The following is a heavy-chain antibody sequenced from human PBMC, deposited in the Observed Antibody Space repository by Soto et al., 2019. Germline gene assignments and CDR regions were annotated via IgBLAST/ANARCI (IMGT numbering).Heavy chain of an antibody. CDR3: AGIAVAGTYYYGTDV. CDR1: VYSCTSYW. V-gene: IGHV5-51*01. Sequence: GESLKISCMGSVYSCTSYWIGWVRQMPGKGLEWMGIIYPGDSDTRYSPSFQGQVTISADKSISTAYLQWSSLKASDTAMYYCAGIAVAGTYYYGTDVWGKGSTVTISS. J-gene: IGHJ6*04. D-gene: IGHD6-19*01. CDR2: IYPGDSDT.